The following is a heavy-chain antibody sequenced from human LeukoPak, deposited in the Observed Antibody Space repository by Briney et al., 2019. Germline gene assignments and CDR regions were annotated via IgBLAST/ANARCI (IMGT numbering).Heavy chain of an antibody. CDR3: AKSNGYGLVDI. J-gene: IGHJ3*02. CDR1: GGSLSGYY. V-gene: IGHV4-34*01. Sequence: SETLSLTCAVSGGSLSGYYWTWIRQPPGKGLEWIGEINHSGSTNYSPSLKSRVTISLDTSRNQFSLKLNSVTAADTAVYYCAKSNGYGLVDIWGQGTMVTVSS. D-gene: IGHD3-10*01. CDR2: INHSGST.